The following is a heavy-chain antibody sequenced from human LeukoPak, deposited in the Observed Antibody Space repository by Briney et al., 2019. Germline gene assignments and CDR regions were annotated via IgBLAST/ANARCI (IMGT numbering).Heavy chain of an antibody. CDR3: AKGSRGYYPYYFDY. CDR1: GFTFSNYA. Sequence: GGSLRLSCAASGFTFSNYAMAWVRQAPGKGLEWVSAITDSGGSTYYTDSVKGRFTISRDNSKNTLYLQMTSLRAEDTAVYYCAKGSRGYYPYYFDYWGQGTLVTVSS. CDR2: ITDSGGST. J-gene: IGHJ4*02. D-gene: IGHD2/OR15-2a*01. V-gene: IGHV3-23*01.